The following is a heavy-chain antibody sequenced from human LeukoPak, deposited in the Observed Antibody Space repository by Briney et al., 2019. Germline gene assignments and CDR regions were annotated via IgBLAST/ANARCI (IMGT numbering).Heavy chain of an antibody. Sequence: GGSLRLSCAASGFTFSSYAMSWVRQAPGKGLEWVSAISGSGAGTYYADSVKGRFTISRDNSKNTLYVQMNSLRAGDTAIYYCAKGWGNNGYFDYWGQGTLVTVSS. V-gene: IGHV3-23*01. CDR1: GFTFSSYA. J-gene: IGHJ4*02. D-gene: IGHD2/OR15-2a*01. CDR2: ISGSGAGT. CDR3: AKGWGNNGYFDY.